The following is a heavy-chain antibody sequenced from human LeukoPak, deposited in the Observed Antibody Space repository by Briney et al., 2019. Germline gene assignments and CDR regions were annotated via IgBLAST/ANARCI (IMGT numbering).Heavy chain of an antibody. V-gene: IGHV1-69*05. CDR3: ARGDYGGNEGWFDP. D-gene: IGHD4-23*01. CDR2: IIPIFGTA. CDR1: GGTFSSYA. J-gene: IGHJ5*02. Sequence: AASVKVSCEASGGTFSSYAISWVRQAPGQGLEWMGGIIPIFGTANYAQKFQGRVTITTDESTSTAYMELSSLRSEDTAVYYCARGDYGGNEGWFDPWGQGTLVTVSS.